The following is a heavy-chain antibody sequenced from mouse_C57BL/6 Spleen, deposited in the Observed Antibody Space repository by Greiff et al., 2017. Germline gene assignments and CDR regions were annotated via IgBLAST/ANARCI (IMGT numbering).Heavy chain of an antibody. CDR1: GYAFSSYW. D-gene: IGHD1-1*01. CDR2: IYPGDGDT. J-gene: IGHJ2*01. V-gene: IGHV1-80*01. Sequence: VKLQQSGAELVKPGASVKISCKASGYAFSSYWMNWVKQRPGKGLEWIGQIYPGDGDTNYNGKFKGKATLTADKSSSTAYMQLSSLTSEDSAVYFCAPLITTVVDFDYWGQGTTLTVSS. CDR3: APLITTVVDFDY.